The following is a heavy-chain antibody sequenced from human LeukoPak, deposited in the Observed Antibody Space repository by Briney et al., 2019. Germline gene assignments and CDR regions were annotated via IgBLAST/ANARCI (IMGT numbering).Heavy chain of an antibody. Sequence: GGSLRLSCAASGFTVSSNYMNWVRQAPGKGLEWVSVIYGGGNIYYADSVKGRFTISRDNSKDTLYLQMNSLRAEDTAVYYCARGAGYNYPYYFDYWGQGTLVTVSS. V-gene: IGHV3-53*01. CDR2: IYGGGNI. D-gene: IGHD5-24*01. CDR1: GFTVSSNY. CDR3: ARGAGYNYPYYFDY. J-gene: IGHJ4*02.